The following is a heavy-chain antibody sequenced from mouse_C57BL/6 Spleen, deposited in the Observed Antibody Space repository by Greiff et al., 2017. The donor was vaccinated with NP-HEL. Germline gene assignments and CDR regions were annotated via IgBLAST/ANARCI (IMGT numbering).Heavy chain of an antibody. CDR3: ARGGVYYGSSYHWYFDV. CDR2: INPYNGDT. Sequence: VQLQQSGPELVKPGDSVKISCKASGYSFTGYFMNWVMQSHGKSLEWIGRINPYNGDTFYNQKFKGKATLTVDKSSSTAHMELRSLTSEDSAVYYCARGGVYYGSSYHWYFDVWGTGTTVTVSS. D-gene: IGHD1-1*01. CDR1: GYSFTGYF. V-gene: IGHV1-20*01. J-gene: IGHJ1*03.